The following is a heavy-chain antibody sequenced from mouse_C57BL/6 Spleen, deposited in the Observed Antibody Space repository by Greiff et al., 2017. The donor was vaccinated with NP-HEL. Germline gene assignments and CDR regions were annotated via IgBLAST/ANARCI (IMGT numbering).Heavy chain of an antibody. CDR2: ISSGGDYI. V-gene: IGHV5-9-1*02. J-gene: IGHJ4*01. Sequence: EVMLVESGEGLVKPGGSLKLSCAASGFTFSSYAMSWVRQTPEKRLEWVAYISSGGDYIYYADTVKGRFTISRDNARNTLYLQMSSLKSEDTAMYYCTRAYDYDGYYAMDYWGQGTSVTVYS. CDR1: GFTFSSYA. CDR3: TRAYDYDGYYAMDY. D-gene: IGHD2-4*01.